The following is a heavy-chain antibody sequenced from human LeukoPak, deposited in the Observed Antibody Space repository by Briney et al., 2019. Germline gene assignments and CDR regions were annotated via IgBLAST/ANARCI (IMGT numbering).Heavy chain of an antibody. D-gene: IGHD2-15*01. CDR1: GYSFTSYW. Sequence: GESLKISCKGSGYSFTSYWISWVRQMPGKCLEWMGRIDPSDSYTHYSPSFQGHVTISADKSISTAYLQWSSLKASDTAMYYCARRSCSGGSCYSGWFDPWGQGTLVTVSS. V-gene: IGHV5-10-1*01. J-gene: IGHJ5*02. CDR2: IDPSDSYT. CDR3: ARRSCSGGSCYSGWFDP.